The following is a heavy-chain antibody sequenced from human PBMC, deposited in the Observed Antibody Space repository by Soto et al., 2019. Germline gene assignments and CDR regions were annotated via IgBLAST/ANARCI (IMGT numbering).Heavy chain of an antibody. CDR1: GFTFRNYA. J-gene: IGHJ6*02. CDR3: TRILWSSRRDALDI. Sequence: GGSLRLSCIASGFTFRNYAMAWVRQAPGEDLEWVSAIGTSGTPALYADSVKSRFSISRDDSRNTVSLQMNSLGVEDTATYYCTRILWSSRRDALDIWGQGTTVTVSS. CDR2: IGTSGTPA. V-gene: IGHV3-23*01. D-gene: IGHD2-21*01.